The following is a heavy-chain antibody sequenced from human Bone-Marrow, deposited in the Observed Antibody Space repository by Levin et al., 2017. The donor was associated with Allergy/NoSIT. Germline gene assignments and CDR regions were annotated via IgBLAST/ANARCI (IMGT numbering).Heavy chain of an antibody. D-gene: IGHD2-21*02. J-gene: IGHJ4*02. CDR1: GFSFSTYS. CDR2: ISSRSTYI. CDR3: MTALTALY. V-gene: IGHV3-21*01. Sequence: GESLKISCAASGFSFSTYSMNWVRQTPGKGLEWVSSISSRSTYIHYADSVKGRFTISRDNAENSVSLQMNSLRAEDTAVYYCMTALTALYWGQGTPVTVSS.